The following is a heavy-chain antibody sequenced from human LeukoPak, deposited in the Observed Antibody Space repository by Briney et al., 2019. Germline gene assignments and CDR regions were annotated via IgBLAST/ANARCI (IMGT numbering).Heavy chain of an antibody. J-gene: IGHJ1*01. V-gene: IGHV1-2*02. Sequence: ASVTVSCKASGYTFTGYYMHWVRQAPGQGLEWMGWINPNSGGTNYAQKFEGRVTMTRDTCISTSYMELSRLRSDDTAVYYCARGHRITIFGVVIHQYFQHWGRGTLVTVSS. CDR1: GYTFTGYY. D-gene: IGHD3-3*01. CDR2: INPNSGGT. CDR3: ARGHRITIFGVVIHQYFQH.